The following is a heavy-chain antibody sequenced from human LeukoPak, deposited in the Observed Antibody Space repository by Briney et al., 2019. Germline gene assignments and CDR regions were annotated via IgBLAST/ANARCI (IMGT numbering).Heavy chain of an antibody. CDR3: ARAPSYFDL. CDR1: GYTFTIYG. CDR2: ISAYNGNT. Sequence: ASVKVSCKASGYTFTIYGIGWVRQAPGQGLEWMGWISAYNGNTNYAQKFQGRVTMTTDTSTSTAYIELRSLRSDDTAVYYCARAPSYFDLWGRGTLVTVSS. J-gene: IGHJ2*01. V-gene: IGHV1-18*01.